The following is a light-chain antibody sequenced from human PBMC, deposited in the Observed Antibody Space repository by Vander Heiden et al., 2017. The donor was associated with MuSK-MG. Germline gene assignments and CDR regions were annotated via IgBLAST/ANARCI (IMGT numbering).Light chain of an antibody. CDR3: MQARQTPPT. J-gene: IGKJ3*01. V-gene: IGKV2-28*01. CDR2: LGS. Sequence: DIVMTQSPLSLPVSPGEPASIPRRSSQCLLHSNGYNDLDWYQQKPGQSPQLLIYLGSNRASGVPDRFSGSGSGTDFTLTISRVEAEDVGVYYCMQARQTPPTFGTGTKVEIK. CDR1: QCLLHSNGYND.